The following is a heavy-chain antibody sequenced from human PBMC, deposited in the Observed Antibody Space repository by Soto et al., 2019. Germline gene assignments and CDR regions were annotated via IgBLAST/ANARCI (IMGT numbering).Heavy chain of an antibody. CDR1: GFTFSSYW. CDR3: ARVRAADSYYFDY. V-gene: IGHV3-7*01. D-gene: IGHD3-22*01. Sequence: ESGGGLVQPGGSLRLSCAASGFTFSSYWMSWVRQAPGKGLEWVANIKQDGSEKYYVDSVKGRFTISRDNAKNSLYLQMNSLRAEDTAVYYCARVRAADSYYFDYWGQGTLVTVSS. J-gene: IGHJ4*02. CDR2: IKQDGSEK.